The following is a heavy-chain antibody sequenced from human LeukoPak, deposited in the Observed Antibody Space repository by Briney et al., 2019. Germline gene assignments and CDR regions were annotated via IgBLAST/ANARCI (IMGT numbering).Heavy chain of an antibody. D-gene: IGHD2-2*01. V-gene: IGHV4-4*07. J-gene: IGHJ5*02. CDR3: ARAKVWCSSTSCQGGNWFDP. CDR1: GGSISSYY. CDR2: IYTSGST. Sequence: PSETLSLTCTVSGGSISSYYWSWIRQPAGKGLEWIGRIYTSGSTNYNPSLKSRVTMSVDTSKNQFSLKLSSVTAADTAVYYCARAKVWCSSTSCQGGNWFDPWGQGTLVTVSS.